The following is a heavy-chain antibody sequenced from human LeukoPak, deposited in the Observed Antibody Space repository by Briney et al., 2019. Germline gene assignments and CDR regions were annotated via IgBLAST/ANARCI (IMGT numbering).Heavy chain of an antibody. V-gene: IGHV3-30-3*01. Sequence: GRSLRLSGAASGFTFSSYAMHWVRQAPGKGLEWVAVISYDGSNKYYADSVKGRFTISRDNSKNTLYLQMNSLRAEDTAVYYCARDRAYYYDSSGYYGCLDYWGQGTLVTVSS. CDR2: ISYDGSNK. CDR1: GFTFSSYA. J-gene: IGHJ4*02. CDR3: ARDRAYYYDSSGYYGCLDY. D-gene: IGHD3-22*01.